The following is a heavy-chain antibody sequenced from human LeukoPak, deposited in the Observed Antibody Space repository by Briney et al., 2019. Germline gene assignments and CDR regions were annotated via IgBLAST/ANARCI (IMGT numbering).Heavy chain of an antibody. D-gene: IGHD5-18*01. Sequence: PGGSLRLSCAASGFTFSSYSMNWVRQAPGKGLEWVSYISSSSSTIYYADSVKGRFTISRDNAKNSLYLQMNSLRAEDTAVYYCARSTIQLELRFDYWGQGTLVTVSS. V-gene: IGHV3-48*01. CDR1: GFTFSSYS. J-gene: IGHJ4*02. CDR3: ARSTIQLELRFDY. CDR2: ISSSSSTI.